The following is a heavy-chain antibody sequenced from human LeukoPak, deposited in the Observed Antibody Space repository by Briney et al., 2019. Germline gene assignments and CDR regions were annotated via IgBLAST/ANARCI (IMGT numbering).Heavy chain of an antibody. V-gene: IGHV4-34*01. CDR3: ARGGDIVVVPAPRNYYMDV. CDR1: GGSFSGYY. D-gene: IGHD2-2*01. Sequence: PSETLSLTCAVYGGSFSGYYWSWIRQPPGKRLEWIGEINHSGSTNYNPSLKSRVTISVDTSKNQFSLKLSSVTAADTAVYYCARGGDIVVVPAPRNYYMDVWGKGTTVTVSS. CDR2: INHSGST. J-gene: IGHJ6*03.